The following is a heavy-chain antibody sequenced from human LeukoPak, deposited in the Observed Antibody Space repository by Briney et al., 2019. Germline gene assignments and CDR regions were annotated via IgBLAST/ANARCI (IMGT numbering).Heavy chain of an antibody. V-gene: IGHV3-30*04. CDR3: VRTDCSGGSCYPNFDY. CDR2: ISYDGSNK. J-gene: IGHJ4*02. Sequence: GGSLRLSCTASGFTFSDYAIHWVRQAPGKGLEWVAVISYDGSNKYNADSVKGRFTISRDNSKNTLYLQMNSLRAEDTALYYCVRTDCSGGSCYPNFDYWGQGTLVTVSS. D-gene: IGHD2-15*01. CDR1: GFTFSDYA.